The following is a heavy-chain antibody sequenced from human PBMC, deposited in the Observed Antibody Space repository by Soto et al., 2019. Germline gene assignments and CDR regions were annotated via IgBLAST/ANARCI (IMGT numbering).Heavy chain of an antibody. D-gene: IGHD3-3*01. CDR2: IYSGGST. CDR1: GFTVSSNY. CDR3: ARAGDQPRRTYYDFWSGYYSAFDY. Sequence: EVQLVESGGGLVQPGGSLRLSCAASGFTVSSNYMSWVRQAPGKGLEWVSVIYSGGSTYYADSVKGRFTISRDNSKNTLYLQMNSLRAEDTAMYYCARAGDQPRRTYYDFWSGYYSAFDYWGQGTLVTVSS. V-gene: IGHV3-66*01. J-gene: IGHJ4*02.